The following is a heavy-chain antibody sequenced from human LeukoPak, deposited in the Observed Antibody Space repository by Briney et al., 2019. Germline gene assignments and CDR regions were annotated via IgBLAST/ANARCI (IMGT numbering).Heavy chain of an antibody. D-gene: IGHD2-8*01. Sequence: GESLKISCLGSGYSFTTYWIGWVRQMPGKGLEWMGIMYPGDSDIRYNPTFEGQVTISADKSISTAYLQWSSLKASDTAMYYCARRGYCTNGVCHHPLQYYYYALDVWGQGTTVTVSS. CDR3: ARRGYCTNGVCHHPLQYYYYALDV. V-gene: IGHV5-51*01. CDR1: GYSFTTYW. J-gene: IGHJ6*02. CDR2: MYPGDSDI.